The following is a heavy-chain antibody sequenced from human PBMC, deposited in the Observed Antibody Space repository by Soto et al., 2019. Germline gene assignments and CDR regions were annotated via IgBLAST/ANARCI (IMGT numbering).Heavy chain of an antibody. CDR3: ARVGARGAFDI. V-gene: IGHV4-31*02. CDR1: GGSISSGGYY. D-gene: IGHD6-6*01. CDR2: TYYSGST. Sequence: QVQLQESGPGLVKPSQTLSLTWTVSGGSISSGGYYWSWIRQHQGKGLEWIGYTYYSGSTYYNPSLKSRVTISVDTSKNPCSLKLSSVTAADTAVYYCARVGARGAFDIWGQGTMVTVSS. J-gene: IGHJ3*02.